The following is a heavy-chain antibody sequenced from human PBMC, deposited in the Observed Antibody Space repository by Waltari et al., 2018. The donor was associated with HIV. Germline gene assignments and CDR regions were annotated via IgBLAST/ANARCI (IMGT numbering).Heavy chain of an antibody. CDR1: GFSFSPSW. J-gene: IGHJ4*02. Sequence: EVQLVESGGGLVRPGLSLRLSCAASGFSFSPSWMHWGRQVPGKGPVWVSRMDQDGSRISYADSVKGRFTISRDNARNILYLQMNSLRVEDTAVYYCARMTSPYFIDYWGLGTLVTVSS. V-gene: IGHV3-74*01. CDR2: MDQDGSRI. CDR3: ARMTSPYFIDY. D-gene: IGHD2-21*02.